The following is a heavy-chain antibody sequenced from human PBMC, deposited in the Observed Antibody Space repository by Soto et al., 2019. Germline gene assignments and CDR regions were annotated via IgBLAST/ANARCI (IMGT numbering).Heavy chain of an antibody. J-gene: IGHJ3*02. CDR1: GGSFSGYY. Sequence: SETLSLTCAVYGGSFSGYYWSWIRQPPGKGLEWIGEINHSGSTNYNPSLKSRVTISVDTSKNQFSLKLSSVTAADTAVYYCARPRTMVRGVIRKGDDAFDIWGQGTMVTVSS. D-gene: IGHD3-10*01. CDR2: INHSGST. V-gene: IGHV4-34*01. CDR3: ARPRTMVRGVIRKGDDAFDI.